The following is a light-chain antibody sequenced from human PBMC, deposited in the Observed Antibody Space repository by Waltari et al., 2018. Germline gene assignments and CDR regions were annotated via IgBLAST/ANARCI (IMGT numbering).Light chain of an antibody. V-gene: IGKV3-15*01. CDR2: GAS. J-gene: IGKJ4*01. CDR1: QSVSSN. CDR3: QQYNTGT. Sequence: EIVMTQSPATLSVSPGERATLSCRASQSVSSNLAWYQQKPGQAPRFLIYGASTRATGIPARFSGSGSGTEFTLTISSLQSEDFAVYYCQQYNTGTFGGGTKVEIK.